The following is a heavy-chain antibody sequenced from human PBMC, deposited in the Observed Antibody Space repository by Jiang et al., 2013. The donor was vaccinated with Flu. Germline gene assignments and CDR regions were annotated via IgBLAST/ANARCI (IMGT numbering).Heavy chain of an antibody. CDR1: GDSVSSNSAA. CDR2: TYFRSKWYD. Sequence: TCAISGDSVSSNSAAWTWIRQSPSRGLEWLGRTYFRSKWYDDYAPSVASRLTIILDTSKNQFSLQMSSVTPEDTAVYYCARGLYSGNYYYHDYWGQGTLVTVSS. D-gene: IGHD1-26*01. CDR3: ARGLYSGNYYYHDY. J-gene: IGHJ4*02. V-gene: IGHV6-1*01.